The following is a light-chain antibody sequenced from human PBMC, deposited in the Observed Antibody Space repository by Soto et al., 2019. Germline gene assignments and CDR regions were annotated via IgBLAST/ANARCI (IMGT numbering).Light chain of an antibody. Sequence: DIQMTQSPSSLSASVGDRVTITCQASQDITNYLNWYQQKPGRAPRLLLYDASSLETGVPSRFSGSGSGTDFTLTISSLKNEDVATYYCQHYDHLPITFGQGTRLEIK. CDR2: DAS. CDR3: QHYDHLPIT. J-gene: IGKJ5*01. CDR1: QDITNY. V-gene: IGKV1-33*01.